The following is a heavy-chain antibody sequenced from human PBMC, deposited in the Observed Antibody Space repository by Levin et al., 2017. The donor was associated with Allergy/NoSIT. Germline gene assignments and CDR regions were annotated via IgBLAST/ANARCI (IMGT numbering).Heavy chain of an antibody. V-gene: IGHV3-53*01. CDR2: IYSGGST. Sequence: GGSLRLSCAASGFTISSNYMSWVRQAPGKGLEWVSVIYSGGSTYYADSVKGRFTISRDNSKNTLYLQMNSLRAEDTAVYYCARGGDGYNSPRGGPFDYWGQGTLVTVSS. J-gene: IGHJ4*02. CDR3: ARGGDGYNSPRGGPFDY. D-gene: IGHD5-24*01. CDR1: GFTISSNY.